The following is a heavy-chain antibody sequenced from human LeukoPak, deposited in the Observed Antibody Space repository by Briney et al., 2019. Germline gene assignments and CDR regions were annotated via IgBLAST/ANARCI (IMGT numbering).Heavy chain of an antibody. J-gene: IGHJ4*02. D-gene: IGHD2-2*01. CDR2: INPNSDDT. V-gene: IGHV1-2*02. CDR3: ARGGNVYCSGNTCYLPDY. CDR1: GYTFTCYY. Sequence: ASVKVSFKSSGYTFTCYYIHWVRQAPGQGLEWMGWINPNSDDTNYAQNFQGRVTMTRDTSISTAYMELSRLRSDDTAVFYCARGGNVYCSGNTCYLPDYWGQGTLVTVSS.